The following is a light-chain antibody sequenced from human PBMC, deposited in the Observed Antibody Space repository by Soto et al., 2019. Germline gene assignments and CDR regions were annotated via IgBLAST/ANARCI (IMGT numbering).Light chain of an antibody. CDR2: DVS. J-gene: IGLJ2*01. CDR3: SSYTSSSTLV. V-gene: IGLV2-14*01. Sequence: QSALTQPASVSGSPEQSITISCTGTSSDVGGYNYVSWYQQHPGKAPKLMIYDVSNRPSGVSNRFSGSKSGNTASLTISGLQAEDEADDYCSSYTSSSTLVVGGGTKLTV. CDR1: SSDVGGYNY.